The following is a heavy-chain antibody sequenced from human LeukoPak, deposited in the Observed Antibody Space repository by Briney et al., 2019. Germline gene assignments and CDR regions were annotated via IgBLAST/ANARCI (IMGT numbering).Heavy chain of an antibody. V-gene: IGHV3-30-3*01. CDR1: GFTFSSYA. J-gene: IGHJ6*02. D-gene: IGHD3-16*02. Sequence: PGGSLRLSCAASGFTFSSYAMSWVRQAPGKGLEWVAVISYDGSKKYYADSVKGRFTISRDNSNNTVYLQMNTLRADDTAVYYCAREYDYVWGSYRYNSYYYGMDVWGQGTTVTVSS. CDR2: ISYDGSKK. CDR3: AREYDYVWGSYRYNSYYYGMDV.